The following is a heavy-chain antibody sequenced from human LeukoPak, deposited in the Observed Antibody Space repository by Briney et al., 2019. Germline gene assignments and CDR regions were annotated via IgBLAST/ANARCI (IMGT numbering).Heavy chain of an antibody. V-gene: IGHV3-74*01. CDR1: GFTFSSHW. CDR2: INSDGSST. Sequence: PGGSLRLSCAASGFTFSSHWMHWVRQAPGKGLVWVSRINSDGSSTSYADSVKGRFTISRDNAKNTLYLQMSSLRAEDTAVYYCARAGGYDSPVDYWGQGTLVTVSS. CDR3: ARAGGYDSPVDY. D-gene: IGHD5-12*01. J-gene: IGHJ4*02.